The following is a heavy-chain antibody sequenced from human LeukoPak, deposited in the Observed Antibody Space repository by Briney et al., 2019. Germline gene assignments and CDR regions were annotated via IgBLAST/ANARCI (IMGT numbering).Heavy chain of an antibody. V-gene: IGHV4-59*01. CDR1: GGSISSYY. CDR2: IYYSGST. J-gene: IGHJ3*01. Sequence: PSETLSLTCIVSGGSISSYYWSWIRQPPGKGLEWIGYIYYSGSTTYNPSLESRVTISVDTSKNQFSLRLSSVTAADTAVYYCARDVRGFGELYAFDVWGQGTMVTVSS. CDR3: ARDVRGFGELYAFDV. D-gene: IGHD3-10*01.